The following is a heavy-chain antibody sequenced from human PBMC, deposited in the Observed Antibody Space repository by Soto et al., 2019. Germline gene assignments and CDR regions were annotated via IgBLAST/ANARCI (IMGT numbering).Heavy chain of an antibody. V-gene: IGHV1-18*01. J-gene: IGHJ4*02. CDR2: ISAYNGNT. Sequence: AXVKVSCKASGYTFTSYGISWVRQAPGQGLEWMGWISAYNGNTNYAQKLQGRVTMTTDTSTSTAYMELRSLRSDDTAVYYCARDPGITIFGVVIMPQYYFDYWGQGTLVTVSS. D-gene: IGHD3-3*01. CDR3: ARDPGITIFGVVIMPQYYFDY. CDR1: GYTFTSYG.